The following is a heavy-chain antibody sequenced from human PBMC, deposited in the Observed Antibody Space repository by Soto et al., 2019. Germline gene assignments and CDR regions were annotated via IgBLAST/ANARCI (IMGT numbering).Heavy chain of an antibody. CDR1: GGSISSGGYY. D-gene: IGHD3-3*01. CDR2: IYYSGST. V-gene: IGHV4-31*03. Sequence: QVQLQESGPGLVKPSQTLSLTCTVSGGSISSGGYYWSWIRQHPGKGLEWIGYIYYSGSTYYNPSLKRRVSISVDTSKNQFSLKLSSVTAADTAVYHCARDWILRFLEWSNSQYYYYYYMDVWGKGTTVTVSS. J-gene: IGHJ6*03. CDR3: ARDWILRFLEWSNSQYYYYYYMDV.